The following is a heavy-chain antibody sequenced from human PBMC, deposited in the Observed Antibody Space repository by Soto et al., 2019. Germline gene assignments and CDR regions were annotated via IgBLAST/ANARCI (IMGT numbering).Heavy chain of an antibody. J-gene: IGHJ6*03. CDR2: ISSSSSYI. V-gene: IGHV3-21*01. CDR1: GFTFSSYS. D-gene: IGHD3-3*01. Sequence: GGSLRLSCAASGFTFSSYSMNWVRQAPGKGLEWVSSISSSSSYIYYADSVKGRFTISRDNAKNSLYLQMNSLRAEDTAVYYCARSKFFTENMDVWGKGTTVTVSS. CDR3: ARSKFFTENMDV.